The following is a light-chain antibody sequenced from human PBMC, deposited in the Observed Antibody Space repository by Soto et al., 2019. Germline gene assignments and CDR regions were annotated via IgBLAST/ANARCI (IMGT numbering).Light chain of an antibody. J-gene: IGLJ2*01. CDR1: SGHSSYA. Sequence: QAVVTQSPSASASLGASVKLTCTLSSGHSSYAIAWHQQQPEKGPRYLMKLDSDGSHTKGDAIPDRFSGSSSGAERYLTISSLQSEDEADYYCQTWGTGIHVVFGGGTKLT. V-gene: IGLV4-69*01. CDR2: LDSDGSH. CDR3: QTWGTGIHVV.